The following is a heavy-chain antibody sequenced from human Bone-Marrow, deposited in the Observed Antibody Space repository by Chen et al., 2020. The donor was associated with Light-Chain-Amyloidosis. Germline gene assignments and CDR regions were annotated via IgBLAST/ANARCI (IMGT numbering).Heavy chain of an antibody. D-gene: IGHD4-17*01. J-gene: IGHJ3*02. CDR2: ISYDGSNK. CDR3: ARDTPTVHDAFDI. CDR1: RFIFSSFL. V-gene: IGHV3-30*14. Sequence: QVQLVESGGGVVQPGRSLRLSCAASRFIFSSFLMHWVRQAPGKGLEGVALISYDGSNKYYADSVKGLFTISRDNSMNTLYLQMNSRRAEDTSVYYCARDTPTVHDAFDIWVQGTMVTVSS.